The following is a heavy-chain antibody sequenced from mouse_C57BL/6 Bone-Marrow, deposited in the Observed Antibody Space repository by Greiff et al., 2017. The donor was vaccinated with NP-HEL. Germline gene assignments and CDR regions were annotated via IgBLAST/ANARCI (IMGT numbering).Heavy chain of an antibody. CDR3: TFTTVVMDY. CDR1: GFNIKDDY. V-gene: IGHV14-4*01. D-gene: IGHD1-1*01. CDR2: IDPENGDT. Sequence: VQLKQSGAELVRPGASVKLSCTASGFNIKDDYMHWVKQRPEQGLEWIGWIDPENGDTEYASKFQGKATITADTSSNTAYLQLSSLTSEDTAVYYCTFTTVVMDYWGQGTSVTVSS. J-gene: IGHJ4*01.